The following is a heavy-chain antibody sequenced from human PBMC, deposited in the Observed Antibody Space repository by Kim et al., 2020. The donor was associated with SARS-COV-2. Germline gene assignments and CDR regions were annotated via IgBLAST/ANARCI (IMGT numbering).Heavy chain of an antibody. CDR3: ARRMITFGGPNPNYFDY. Sequence: LKSRVTISVDTSKNQFSLKLSSVTAADTAVYYCARRMITFGGPNPNYFDYWGQGTLVTVSS. D-gene: IGHD3-16*01. V-gene: IGHV4-34*01. J-gene: IGHJ4*02.